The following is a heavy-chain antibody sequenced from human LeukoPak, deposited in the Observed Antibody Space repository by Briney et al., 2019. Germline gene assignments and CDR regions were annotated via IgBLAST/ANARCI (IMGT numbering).Heavy chain of an antibody. CDR1: GFTLSSYA. J-gene: IGHJ4*02. Sequence: GGSLRHSCAASGFTLSSYAMSWVRQAPGKGLEWVSAISGSGGSTYYADSVKGRFTISRDNSKNTLYLQMNSLRAEDTAVYYCAKLAPRTYDFWSGYLEDYWGQGTLVTVSS. D-gene: IGHD3-3*01. CDR2: ISGSGGST. V-gene: IGHV3-23*01. CDR3: AKLAPRTYDFWSGYLEDY.